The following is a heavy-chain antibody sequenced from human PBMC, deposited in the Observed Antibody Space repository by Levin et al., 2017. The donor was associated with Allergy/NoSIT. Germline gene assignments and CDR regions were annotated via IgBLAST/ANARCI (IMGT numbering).Heavy chain of an antibody. CDR1: GFTFSSYS. CDR3: ARGRQQLGNYFDY. CDR2: ISSSSSTI. V-gene: IGHV3-48*01. Sequence: AGESLKISCAASGFTFSSYSMNWVRQAPGKGLEWVSYISSSSSTIYYADSVKGRFTISRDNAKNSLYLQMNSLRAEDTAVYYCARGRQQLGNYFDYWGQGTLVTVSS. J-gene: IGHJ4*02. D-gene: IGHD6-13*01.